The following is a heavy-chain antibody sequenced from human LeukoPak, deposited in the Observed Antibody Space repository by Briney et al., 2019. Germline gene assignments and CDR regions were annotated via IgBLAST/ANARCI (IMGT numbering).Heavy chain of an antibody. V-gene: IGHV3-23*01. CDR1: GFTFSGFG. J-gene: IGHJ4*02. D-gene: IGHD1-1*01. CDR3: AKGGNWNGLNYFDY. CDR2: ISGSGGST. Sequence: GGSLRLSCAASGFTFSGFGMHWVRQAPGKGLEWVSAISGSGGSTYYADSVKGRFTISRDNSKNTLYLQMNSLRAEDTAVYYCAKGGNWNGLNYFDYWGQGTLVTVSS.